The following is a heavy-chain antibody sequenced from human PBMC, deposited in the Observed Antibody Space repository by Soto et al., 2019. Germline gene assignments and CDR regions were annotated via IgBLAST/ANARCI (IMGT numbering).Heavy chain of an antibody. J-gene: IGHJ6*02. D-gene: IGHD6-13*01. CDR1: GYSFTGYY. CDR2: INPNSGGT. V-gene: IGHV1-2*04. Sequence: APVKVSCKASGYSFTGYYIHWVRQAPRQGLEWLGWINPNSGGTNYAQKFQGWVTMTRDTSISTAYMELSRLRSDDTAIYYCARSAGGPRYLMDVWTQRTTVTVSS. CDR3: ARSAGGPRYLMDV.